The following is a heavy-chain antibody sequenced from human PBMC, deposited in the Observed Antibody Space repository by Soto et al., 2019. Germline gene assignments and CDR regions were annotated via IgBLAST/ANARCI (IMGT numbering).Heavy chain of an antibody. CDR1: GFTFSNAW. D-gene: IGHD5-18*01. CDR3: TVGYSYGYSVY. V-gene: IGHV3-15*01. CDR2: IKSKTDGGTT. Sequence: EVQLVESGGGLVKPGGSLRLSCAASGFTFSNAWMSWVRQAPGKGLEWVGRIKSKTDGGTTDYAAPVKGRFTISRDDSKNTLYLQMNSLKTEDTAEYYCTVGYSYGYSVYWGQGTLVTVSS. J-gene: IGHJ4*02.